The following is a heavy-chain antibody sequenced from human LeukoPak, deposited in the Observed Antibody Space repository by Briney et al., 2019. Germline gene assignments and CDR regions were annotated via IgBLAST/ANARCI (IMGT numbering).Heavy chain of an antibody. D-gene: IGHD3-22*01. CDR2: IYPGDSDT. CDR1: GYSFTSYW. CDR3: ATTLYYYYDSSGYDPWGAFDI. V-gene: IGHV5-51*01. Sequence: GESLKISCKGSGYSFTSYWIVWVRQMPGKGLEWMGLIYPGDSDTRYSPSFQGQVTISADKSISTAYLQWSSLKASDTAMYYCATTLYYYYDSSGYDPWGAFDIWGQGTMVTVSS. J-gene: IGHJ3*02.